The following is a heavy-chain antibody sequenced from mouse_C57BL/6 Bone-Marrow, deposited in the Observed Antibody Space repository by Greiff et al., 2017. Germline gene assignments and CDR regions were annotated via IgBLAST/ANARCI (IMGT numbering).Heavy chain of an antibody. Sequence: QVQLQQPGAELVKPGASVKLSCKASGYTFTSYWMHWVKQRPGQGLEWIGMIHPNSGSTNYNEKFKSKATLTVDKSSSTAYMQLSSLTSEDSAVYYSAREGLDDGYYGYAMDYWGQGTSVTVSS. CDR2: IHPNSGST. CDR1: GYTFTSYW. V-gene: IGHV1-64*01. CDR3: AREGLDDGYYGYAMDY. D-gene: IGHD2-3*01. J-gene: IGHJ4*01.